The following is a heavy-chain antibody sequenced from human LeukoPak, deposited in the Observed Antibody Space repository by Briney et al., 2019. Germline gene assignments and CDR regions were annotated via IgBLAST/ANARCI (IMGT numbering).Heavy chain of an antibody. D-gene: IGHD6-13*01. CDR1: GGSFSGYY. J-gene: IGHJ6*04. V-gene: IGHV4-34*01. CDR3: ARQRPPSIAAALSV. Sequence: PSETLSLTCAVYGGSFSGYYWSWIRQPPGKGLEWIGEINHSGSTYYNPSLESRVTISVDTSKNQFSLKLSSVTAADTAVYYCARQRPPSIAAALSVWGKGTTVTVSS. CDR2: INHSGST.